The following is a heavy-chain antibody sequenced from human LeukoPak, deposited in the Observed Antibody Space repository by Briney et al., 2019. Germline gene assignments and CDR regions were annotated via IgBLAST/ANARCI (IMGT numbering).Heavy chain of an antibody. V-gene: IGHV3-48*01. CDR2: ISSSSSTI. CDR3: ARVPSDAGL. Sequence: ETLSLTCNVSGYSVSSGYFWDWVRQAPGKGLEWVSYISSSSSTIYYADSVKGRFTISRDNAKNSLYLQMNSLRAEDTAVYYCARVPSDAGLWGQGTLVTVSS. D-gene: IGHD1-14*01. J-gene: IGHJ4*02. CDR1: GYSVSSGYF.